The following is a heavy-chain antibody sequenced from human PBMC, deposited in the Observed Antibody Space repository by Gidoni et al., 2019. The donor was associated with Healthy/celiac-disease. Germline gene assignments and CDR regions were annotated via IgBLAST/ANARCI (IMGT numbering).Heavy chain of an antibody. CDR3: AHSPPTGTKRNWYFDL. CDR1: GFSLSPTGVG. Sequence: QITLKESGPTLVKPTQTLTLTCTFSGFSLSPTGVGVGWIRQPQGKALEWLALISWDDDKRYSPSPKSRLTITKDTSKNQVVLTMTNMDPVDTATYYCAHSPPTGTKRNWYFDLWGRGTLVTVSS. CDR2: ISWDDDK. J-gene: IGHJ2*01. V-gene: IGHV2-5*02. D-gene: IGHD1-7*01.